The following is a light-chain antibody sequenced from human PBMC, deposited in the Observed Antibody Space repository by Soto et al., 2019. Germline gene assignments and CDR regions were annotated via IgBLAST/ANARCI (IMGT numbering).Light chain of an antibody. CDR3: QQRNKWRT. J-gene: IGKJ1*01. CDR2: DAS. Sequence: EIVLTQSPGTLSFSPGERSARSCRASQSVSSYLAWYQQKPGQAPRLLIYDASKRATGIPARFSGSGFGTDYTLTISSLEPEDFAVYYCQQRNKWRTFGQGTKVDIK. V-gene: IGKV3-11*01. CDR1: QSVSSY.